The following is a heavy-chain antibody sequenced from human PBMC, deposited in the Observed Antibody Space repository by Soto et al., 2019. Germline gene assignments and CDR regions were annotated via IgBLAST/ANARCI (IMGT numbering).Heavy chain of an antibody. CDR1: GYTFTHYA. Sequence: QVTLVQSGAEVKQPGASVKVSCKSSGYTFTHYAMHWVRQAPGQGLEWLGWINTDNGNTAFSQKFQGRVSITMDTSASTAYVELSSLISEDTAVYYCARQGDSRILRDTFDIWGQGTLVTVAS. J-gene: IGHJ3*02. D-gene: IGHD2-8*01. CDR2: INTDNGNT. V-gene: IGHV1-3*04. CDR3: ARQGDSRILRDTFDI.